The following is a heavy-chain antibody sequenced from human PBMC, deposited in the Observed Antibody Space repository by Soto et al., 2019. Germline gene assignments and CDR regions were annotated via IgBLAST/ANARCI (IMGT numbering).Heavy chain of an antibody. CDR1: GFTFSSYW. Sequence: GGSLRLSCAAAGFTFSSYWMLWVRQAPGKGLMWVSRIHNDGSTTRYADSAKGRFTISRDNAKNTLYLQMSSLRVEDTAVYYCARDNWNSYWGQGTLVTVSS. V-gene: IGHV3-74*01. CDR2: IHNDGSTT. CDR3: ARDNWNSY. D-gene: IGHD1-7*01. J-gene: IGHJ4*01.